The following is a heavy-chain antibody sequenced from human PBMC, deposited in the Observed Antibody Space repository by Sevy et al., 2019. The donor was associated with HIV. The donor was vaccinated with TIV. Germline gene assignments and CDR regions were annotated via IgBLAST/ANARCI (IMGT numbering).Heavy chain of an antibody. CDR1: GFTFSTYA. CDR3: VIPFAGGGGGY. J-gene: IGHJ4*02. CDR2: ISYDGFNK. Sequence: GGSLRLSCAGSGFTFSTYAMHWVRQTPGRGLEWVSTISYDGFNKYYRDSVKGRFAISRDNSKNTQYLQMNSPRVEDTAVYYCVIPFAGGGGGYWGQGTLVTVSS. V-gene: IGHV3-30*09. D-gene: IGHD2-8*02.